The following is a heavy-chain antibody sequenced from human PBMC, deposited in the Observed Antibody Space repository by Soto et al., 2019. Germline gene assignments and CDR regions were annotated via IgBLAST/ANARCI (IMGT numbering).Heavy chain of an antibody. Sequence: EVQLLESGGGLVQPGGSLSLSCAASGFTFSSYAMSWVRQAPGKGLEWVSAISGSGGSTYYADSVKGRFTISRDNSKNTLYLQMNSLRAEDTAVYYCAKGYDFWSGWPGSRGYYDYWGQGTLVTVSS. D-gene: IGHD3-3*01. CDR3: AKGYDFWSGWPGSRGYYDY. V-gene: IGHV3-23*01. CDR2: ISGSGGST. CDR1: GFTFSSYA. J-gene: IGHJ4*02.